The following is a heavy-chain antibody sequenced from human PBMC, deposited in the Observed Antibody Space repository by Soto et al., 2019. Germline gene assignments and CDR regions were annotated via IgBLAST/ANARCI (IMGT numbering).Heavy chain of an antibody. J-gene: IGHJ4*02. Sequence: EVQLLESGGGLVQPGGSLRLSCAASGFTFNNYAMSWVRQAPGKGLEWVSAISDSGGSTYYADSVKGRFTISRDNSKNTLYLQMNSLRAEDTAVYYCATGMSIGDYWGQGTLVTVSS. CDR1: GFTFNNYA. CDR3: ATGMSIGDY. V-gene: IGHV3-23*01. D-gene: IGHD6-6*01. CDR2: ISDSGGST.